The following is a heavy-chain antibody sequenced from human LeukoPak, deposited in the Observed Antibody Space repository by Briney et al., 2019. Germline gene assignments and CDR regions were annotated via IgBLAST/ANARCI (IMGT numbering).Heavy chain of an antibody. D-gene: IGHD3-10*01. CDR3: ARESTRFGEFT. CDR1: GFTFSSYW. CDR2: INTDGSST. Sequence: GGSLRLSFAASGFTFSSYWMHWVRQAPGKGLVWVSRINTDGSSTSYADSVKGRFTISRDNAKNTLYLQMNSLRAEDTAVYYCARESTRFGEFTWGQGTLVTVSS. J-gene: IGHJ5*02. V-gene: IGHV3-74*01.